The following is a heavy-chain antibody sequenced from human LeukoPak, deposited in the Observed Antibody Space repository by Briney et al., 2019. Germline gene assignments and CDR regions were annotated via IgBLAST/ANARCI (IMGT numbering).Heavy chain of an antibody. V-gene: IGHV3-30*18. CDR2: ISYDGSSK. D-gene: IGHD5-12*01. Sequence: GGSLRLSCAASGFTFSSYGMHWVRQAPGKGLEWVAVISYDGSSKYYADSVKGRFTTSRDNSKNTVYLQMNSLRAEDTAAYYCAKDISGYYSWDYWGQGTLVTVSS. CDR1: GFTFSSYG. CDR3: AKDISGYYSWDY. J-gene: IGHJ4*02.